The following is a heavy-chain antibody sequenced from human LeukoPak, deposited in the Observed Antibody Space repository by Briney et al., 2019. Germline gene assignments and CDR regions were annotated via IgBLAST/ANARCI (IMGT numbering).Heavy chain of an antibody. CDR2: IDHTGST. J-gene: IGHJ5*02. CDR1: GGSFSGYY. V-gene: IGHV4-34*01. Sequence: PSETLSLTWIVPGGSFSGYYWSWIRQPPEKGLQWIGEIDHTGSTNYNPSLKSRVTISVDTSKNQFSLRLKSVTAADTGVYYCATTRRKAYANHWHWFDPWGQGTVVTVPS. D-gene: IGHD2-2*01. CDR3: ATTRRKAYANHWHWFDP.